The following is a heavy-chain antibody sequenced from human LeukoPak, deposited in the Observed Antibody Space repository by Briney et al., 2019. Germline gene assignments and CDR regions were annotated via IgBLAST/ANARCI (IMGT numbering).Heavy chain of an antibody. CDR2: LYAGGES. D-gene: IGHD3-10*01. CDR3: ARDSAGNQYSSGNFDL. Sequence: GGSLRLSCAASGFTVSSYYMTWVRQAPGKGLEWVSVLYAGGESYYADSVLGRFTTSRDNSNNTVFLEMNSLTADDTAVYFCARDSAGNQYSSGNFDLWGQGTLVTVSS. J-gene: IGHJ4*02. V-gene: IGHV3-53*01. CDR1: GFTVSSYY.